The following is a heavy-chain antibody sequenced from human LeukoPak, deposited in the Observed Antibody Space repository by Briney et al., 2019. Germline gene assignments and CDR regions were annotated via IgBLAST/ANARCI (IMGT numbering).Heavy chain of an antibody. D-gene: IGHD5-24*01. Sequence: SETLSLTCAVYGGSFSGYYWSWIRQPPGKGLEWIGEINHSGSTNYNPSLKSRVTISVDTSKNQFSPKLSSVTAADTAVYYCARPDRDGYEDAFDIWGQGTMVTVSS. J-gene: IGHJ3*02. V-gene: IGHV4-34*01. CDR1: GGSFSGYY. CDR2: INHSGST. CDR3: ARPDRDGYEDAFDI.